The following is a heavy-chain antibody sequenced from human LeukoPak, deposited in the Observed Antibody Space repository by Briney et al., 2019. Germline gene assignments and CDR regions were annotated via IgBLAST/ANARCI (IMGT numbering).Heavy chain of an antibody. CDR1: GYTFTSYG. J-gene: IGHJ4*02. CDR2: ISAYNGNT. CDR3: ARAIHPYSSGWYRPFDY. D-gene: IGHD6-19*01. Sequence: ASVKVSCKASGYTFTSYGISWVRQAPGQGLEWMGWISAYNGNTNYAQKLQGRVTMTTDTSTSTAYMELSSLRSEDTAVYYCARAIHPYSSGWYRPFDYWGQGTLVTVSS. V-gene: IGHV1-18*01.